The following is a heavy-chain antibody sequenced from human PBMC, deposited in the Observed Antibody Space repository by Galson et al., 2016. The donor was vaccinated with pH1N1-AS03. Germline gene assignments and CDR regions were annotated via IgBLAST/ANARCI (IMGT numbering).Heavy chain of an antibody. CDR1: GFSLSNYW. V-gene: IGHV3-7*01. CDR3: ARLPRGPWRFDY. J-gene: IGHJ4*02. CDR2: INKDGSEK. D-gene: IGHD3-10*01. Sequence: SLRLSCAVSGFSLSNYWMTWVRQAPGKGLEWVANINKDGSEKSYVDSVEGRFTISRDTAKNSVFRQMNSVRVEDRAVYYCARLPRGPWRFDYWGQGTLVTVSS.